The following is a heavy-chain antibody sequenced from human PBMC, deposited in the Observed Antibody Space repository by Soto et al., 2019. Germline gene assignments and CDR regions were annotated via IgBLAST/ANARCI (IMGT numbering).Heavy chain of an antibody. CDR3: ARETYYYYGMDV. CDR1: GFTFTNYA. CDR2: ISASGGLK. V-gene: IGHV3-23*01. J-gene: IGHJ6*02. Sequence: EVQLSESGGDLRQPGGSLRLSCAASGFTFTNYAMTWVRQTPGKGLEWVSGISASGGLKYYADSVRGRFTVSRDNSKNILYLQMDNLRDEDTALYYCARETYYYYGMDVWGQGTTVTVSS.